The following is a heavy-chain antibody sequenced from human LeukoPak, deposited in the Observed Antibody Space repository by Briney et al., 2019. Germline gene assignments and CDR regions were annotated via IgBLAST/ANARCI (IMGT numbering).Heavy chain of an antibody. CDR3: ARGLPAAQTSFDY. V-gene: IGHV3-48*02. Sequence: SGGSLRLSCAASGFTLSSHSMNWVRQAPGKGLEWVSYISSGSSSIFYADSVKGRFTISRDNAKNSLYLQMNSLRDEDTAVYYCARGLPAAQTSFDYWGQGTLVTVPS. J-gene: IGHJ4*02. CDR1: GFTLSSHS. CDR2: ISSGSSSI. D-gene: IGHD2-2*01.